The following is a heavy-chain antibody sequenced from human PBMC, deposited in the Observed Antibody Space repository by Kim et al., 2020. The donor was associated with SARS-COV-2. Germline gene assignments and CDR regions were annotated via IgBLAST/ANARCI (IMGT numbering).Heavy chain of an antibody. CDR1: GYTFTSYA. CDR2: INAGNGNT. CDR3: ARDLSLMYYDFWSGYDN. V-gene: IGHV1-3*01. D-gene: IGHD3-3*01. J-gene: IGHJ4*02. Sequence: ASVKVSCKASGYTFTSYAMHWVRQAPGQRLEWMGWINAGNGNTKYSQKFQGRVTITRDTSASTAYMELSSLRSEDTAVYYCARDLSLMYYDFWSGYDNWGQGTLVTVSS.